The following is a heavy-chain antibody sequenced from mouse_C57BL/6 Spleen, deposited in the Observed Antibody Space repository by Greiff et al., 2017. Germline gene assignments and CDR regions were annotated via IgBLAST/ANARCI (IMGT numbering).Heavy chain of an antibody. CDR3: TRNSNFAY. D-gene: IGHD2-5*01. CDR2: IDPETGGT. Sequence: QVQLKESGAELVRPGASVTLSCKASGYTFTDYEMHWVKQTPVHGLEWIGAIDPETGGTAYNQKFKGKAILTADKSSSTAYMELRSLTSEDSAVYYCTRNSNFAYWGQGTLVTVSA. CDR1: GYTFTDYE. V-gene: IGHV1-15*01. J-gene: IGHJ3*01.